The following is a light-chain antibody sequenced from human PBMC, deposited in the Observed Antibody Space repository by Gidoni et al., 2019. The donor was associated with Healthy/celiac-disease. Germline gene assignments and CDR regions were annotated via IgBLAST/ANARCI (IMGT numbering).Light chain of an antibody. J-gene: IGKJ3*01. V-gene: IGKV3-11*01. CDR2: DAS. CDR1: QSVSSY. Sequence: EILFTQSPATLSLSPGERATLSCRASQSVSSYLAWYHQKPGQAPRLLIYDASKRATGIPARFSGRGSGTDFTLTISSLEPEEFAVYYCQQRSNWPTFGPGTKVDIK. CDR3: QQRSNWPT.